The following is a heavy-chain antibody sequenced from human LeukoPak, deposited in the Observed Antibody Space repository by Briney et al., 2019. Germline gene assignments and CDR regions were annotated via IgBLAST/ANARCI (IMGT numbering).Heavy chain of an antibody. V-gene: IGHV4-39*01. Sequence: SETLSLTCTVSGGSISSSNYYWGWIRQPPGKGLEWIGGIYYTGSTYYNPSLKSRVTISVDTSKNQFSLKLSSVTAADTALYYCARQGVFYDSSGYYNYFDYWGQGTLVTVSS. CDR2: IYYTGST. CDR1: GGSISSSNYY. D-gene: IGHD3-22*01. CDR3: ARQGVFYDSSGYYNYFDY. J-gene: IGHJ4*02.